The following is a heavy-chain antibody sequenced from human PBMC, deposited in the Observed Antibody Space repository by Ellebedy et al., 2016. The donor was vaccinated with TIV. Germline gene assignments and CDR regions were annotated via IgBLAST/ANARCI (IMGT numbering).Heavy chain of an antibody. J-gene: IGHJ6*02. Sequence: GESLKISCAASGFTFSIYAMSWVRQAPGKGLEWVANIKQDGSEKYYVDSVKGRFTISRDNAKNSLYLQMNSLRAEDTALYYCARDNGYCVTTSCPMTHYYYYGMDVWGQGTTVTVSS. D-gene: IGHD2-2*01. CDR1: GFTFSIYA. CDR2: IKQDGSEK. CDR3: ARDNGYCVTTSCPMTHYYYYGMDV. V-gene: IGHV3-7*03.